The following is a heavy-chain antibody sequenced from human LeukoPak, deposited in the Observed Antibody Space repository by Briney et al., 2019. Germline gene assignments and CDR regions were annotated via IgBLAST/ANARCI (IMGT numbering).Heavy chain of an antibody. CDR3: ARFQYSTGWSTIDY. J-gene: IGHJ4*02. CDR1: GASITSDY. V-gene: IGHV4-59*01. D-gene: IGHD6-19*01. Sequence: PSETLSLTCTVSGASITSDYWSWIRQPPGKGLQCIGYISNSGSTNYNPSLKSRVTISVDTSKKQFSLKLSSVSAADTAVYYCARFQYSTGWSTIDYWGQGTLVTVSS. CDR2: ISNSGST.